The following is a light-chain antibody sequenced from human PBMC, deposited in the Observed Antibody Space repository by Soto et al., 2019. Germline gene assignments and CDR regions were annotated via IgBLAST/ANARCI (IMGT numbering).Light chain of an antibody. Sequence: EIVLTQSPATLSLSPGERATLSCRASQSVSRYLAWYQQKPGPAPRLLIYDASNRATGIPARFSGSGSWTDFTLTISSLDPEDFAVYYCQQRSDWPSTFGGGTKVQIK. CDR3: QQRSDWPST. J-gene: IGKJ4*01. V-gene: IGKV3-11*01. CDR1: QSVSRY. CDR2: DAS.